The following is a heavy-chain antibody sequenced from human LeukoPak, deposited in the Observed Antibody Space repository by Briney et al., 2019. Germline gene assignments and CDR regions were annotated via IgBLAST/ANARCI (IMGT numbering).Heavy chain of an antibody. J-gene: IGHJ4*02. CDR1: GGSFSGYY. Sequence: SSETLSLTCAVYGGSFSGYYWSWIRQPPGKGLEWIGEINHSGSTNYNPSLKSRVTISVDTSKNQFSLKLSSVTAADTAVYYCARNATNFDYWGQGTLVTVSS. CDR2: INHSGST. V-gene: IGHV4-34*01. CDR3: ARNATNFDY. D-gene: IGHD1-1*01.